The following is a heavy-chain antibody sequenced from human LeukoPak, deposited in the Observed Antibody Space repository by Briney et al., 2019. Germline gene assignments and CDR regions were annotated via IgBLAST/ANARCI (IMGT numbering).Heavy chain of an antibody. V-gene: IGHV4-39*01. CDR3: ARHRAAAGHFDY. CDR2: IYYSGST. J-gene: IGHJ4*02. Sequence: PSETLSLTCTVSGGSISSSSYYWGWIRQPPGKGLEWIGSIYYSGSTYYNPSLKSRVTISVDTSKNQFSLKLSSVTAADTAVYYCARHRAAAGHFDYWGQGTLVTVSS. CDR1: GGSISSSSYY. D-gene: IGHD6-13*01.